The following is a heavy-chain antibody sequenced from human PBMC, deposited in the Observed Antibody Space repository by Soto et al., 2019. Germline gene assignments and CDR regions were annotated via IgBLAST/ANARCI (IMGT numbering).Heavy chain of an antibody. J-gene: IGHJ5*02. Sequence: GASVKVSCKASGYTFTSYGISWVRQAPGQGLEWMGWISAYNGNTNYAQKLQGRVTMTTDTSTSTAYMELRSLRSDDTAVYYCARVPGGSVFGVVIQNWFDPWGQGTLVTVSS. CDR1: GYTFTSYG. D-gene: IGHD3-3*01. CDR2: ISAYNGNT. V-gene: IGHV1-18*01. CDR3: ARVPGGSVFGVVIQNWFDP.